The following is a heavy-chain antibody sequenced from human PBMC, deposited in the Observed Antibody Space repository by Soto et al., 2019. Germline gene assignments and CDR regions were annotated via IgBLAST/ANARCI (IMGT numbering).Heavy chain of an antibody. CDR2: IIPILGIA. CDR3: ARGLGYSGYADY. V-gene: IGHV1-69*02. CDR1: GGTFSSYT. J-gene: IGHJ4*02. D-gene: IGHD5-12*01. Sequence: QVQLVQSGAEVKKPGSSVKVSCKASGGTFSSYTISWVRQAPGQGLEWMGRIIPILGIANYAQKFQGRVTITADNSTSTAYVELSSLRSEDTAVYYCARGLGYSGYADYWGQGTLVTVSS.